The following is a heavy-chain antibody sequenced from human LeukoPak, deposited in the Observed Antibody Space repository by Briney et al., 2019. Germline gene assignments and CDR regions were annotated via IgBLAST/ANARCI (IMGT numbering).Heavy chain of an antibody. D-gene: IGHD6-19*01. CDR1: GGSISTYS. CDR3: ARTHSSGWPHMFDP. CDR2: IYYSGST. V-gene: IGHV4-59*01. Sequence: SETLSLTCTVSGGSISTYSWTWIRQPPGKGLEWIGNIYYSGSTNYNPSLKSRVTISIDTSKNQFSLKVSSVTAADTAVYYCARTHSSGWPHMFDPWGQGTLVTVSS. J-gene: IGHJ5*02.